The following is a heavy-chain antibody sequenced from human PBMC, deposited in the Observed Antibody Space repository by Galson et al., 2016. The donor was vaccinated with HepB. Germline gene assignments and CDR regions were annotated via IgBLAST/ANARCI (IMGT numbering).Heavy chain of an antibody. Sequence: SLRLSCAASGFTFSNYSLNWVRQAPGKGLEWVSSISSSSTYIYYADSVKGRFTISRDNAKNSLNLQMSSLRAEDTAVYYCAREGLGDGYNSLNYYSYYMDVWGKGTTVTVSS. V-gene: IGHV3-21*01. J-gene: IGHJ6*03. D-gene: IGHD5-24*01. CDR2: ISSSSTYI. CDR3: AREGLGDGYNSLNYYSYYMDV. CDR1: GFTFSNYS.